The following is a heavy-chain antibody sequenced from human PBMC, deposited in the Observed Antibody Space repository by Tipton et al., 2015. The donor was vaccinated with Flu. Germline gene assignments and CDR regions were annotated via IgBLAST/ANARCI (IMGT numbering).Heavy chain of an antibody. J-gene: IGHJ1*01. D-gene: IGHD6-19*01. CDR1: GASISSRSYY. Sequence: TLSLTCTVSGASISSRSYYWGWIRQPPGKGLEWIGCIYSSGSTYYNPSLKSRVTISLDTSKNQFSLKLSSVTAADTAVYYCAREKDSSGSEYFLHWGQGTLVTVSS. CDR3: AREKDSSGSEYFLH. CDR2: IYSSGST. V-gene: IGHV4-39*07.